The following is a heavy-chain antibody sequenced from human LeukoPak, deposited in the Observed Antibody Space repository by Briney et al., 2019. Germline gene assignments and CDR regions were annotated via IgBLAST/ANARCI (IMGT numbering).Heavy chain of an antibody. CDR3: ARHGRFLEWLLYV. Sequence: SETLSLTCTVSGGSISSYYWSWIRQPPGKGLEWIGYIYTSGSTNYNPSLKSRVTISVDTSKNQFSLKLSSVTAADTAVYYCARHGRFLEWLLYVWGQGTLVTVSS. D-gene: IGHD3-3*01. CDR2: IYTSGST. CDR1: GGSISSYY. V-gene: IGHV4-4*09. J-gene: IGHJ4*02.